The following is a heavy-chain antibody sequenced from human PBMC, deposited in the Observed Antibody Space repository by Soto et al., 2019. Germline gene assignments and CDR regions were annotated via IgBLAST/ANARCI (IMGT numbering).Heavy chain of an antibody. CDR3: ARSAHFWSGYRPDYYYYGMDV. V-gene: IGHV1-69*13. J-gene: IGHJ6*02. CDR1: GGTFSSYA. D-gene: IGHD3-3*02. CDR2: IIPIFGTA. Sequence: ASVKVSCKASGGTFSSYAISWVRQAPGQGLEWMGGIIPIFGTANYAQKFQGRVTITADESTSTAYMELSSLRSEDTAVYYCARSAHFWSGYRPDYYYYGMDVWGQGTTVTVSS.